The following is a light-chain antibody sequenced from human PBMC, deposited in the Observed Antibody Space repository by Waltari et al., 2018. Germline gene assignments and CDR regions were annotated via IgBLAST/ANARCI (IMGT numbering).Light chain of an antibody. J-gene: IGLJ2*01. CDR3: NSYTTGSSLTVI. Sequence: QSALTQPASVPGSPGQSITISCAGTSSDIGSYNFVSWYQQHPGKSPKLIIYDFSNRPSGVSDRFSGSKSGNTASLTISGLQADDEATYYCNSYTTGSSLTVIFGGGTKLTVL. V-gene: IGLV2-14*01. CDR1: SSDIGSYNF. CDR2: DFS.